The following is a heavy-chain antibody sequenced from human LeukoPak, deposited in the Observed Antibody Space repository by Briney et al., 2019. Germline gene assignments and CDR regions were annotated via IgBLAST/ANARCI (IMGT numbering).Heavy chain of an antibody. V-gene: IGHV4-34*01. Sequence: SETLSLTCAVYGGSFSGYYWSWIRQPPGKGLEWIGEINHSGSTNYNPSLKSRLTISVDTSKNQFSLKLSSVTAADTAVYYCARGGVDTAMVYNYWGQGTLVTVSS. CDR2: INHSGST. CDR1: GGSFSGYY. J-gene: IGHJ4*02. CDR3: ARGGVDTAMVYNY. D-gene: IGHD5-18*01.